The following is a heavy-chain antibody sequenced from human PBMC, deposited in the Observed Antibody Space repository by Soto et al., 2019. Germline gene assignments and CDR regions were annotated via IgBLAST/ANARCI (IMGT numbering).Heavy chain of an antibody. CDR2: ISAYNGNT. CDR3: ARVSRFGELYSYYGMDV. Sequence: ASVKVSCKASGYTFTSYGISWVRQAPGQGLEWMGWISAYNGNTNYAQKLQGRVTMTTDTSTSTAYMELRSLRSEDTAVYYCARVSRFGELYSYYGMDVWGQGTTVTVSS. V-gene: IGHV1-18*01. CDR1: GYTFTSYG. D-gene: IGHD3-10*01. J-gene: IGHJ6*02.